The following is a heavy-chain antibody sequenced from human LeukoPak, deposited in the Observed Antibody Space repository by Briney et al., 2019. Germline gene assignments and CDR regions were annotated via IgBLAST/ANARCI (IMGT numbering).Heavy chain of an antibody. CDR2: ISGSSDNT. V-gene: IGHV3-23*01. CDR3: AKDPINWGSIYFDY. J-gene: IGHJ4*02. CDR1: GFTFSNYA. Sequence: PGGSLRLSCEASGFTFSNYAMSWVRQAPGKGLEWVSSISGSSDNTNYADSVKGRFTISRDNSKNILYLQMNSLTAEDTAVYWCAKDPINWGSIYFDYWGQGTLVTVSS. D-gene: IGHD7-27*01.